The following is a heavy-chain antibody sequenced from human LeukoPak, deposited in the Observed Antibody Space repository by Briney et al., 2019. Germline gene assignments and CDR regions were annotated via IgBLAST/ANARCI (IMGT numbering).Heavy chain of an antibody. CDR1: GFTFSSYE. J-gene: IGHJ6*04. D-gene: IGHD2-15*01. CDR3: ARNPRVPLLRQASYYYYYGMDV. V-gene: IGHV3-48*03. Sequence: GGSLRLSCAASGFTFSSYEMNWVRQAPAKGLEWVSYISSNGSTIYYADSVKGRFTISRDNAKNSLYLQMNSLRAEDTAVYYCARNPRVPLLRQASYYYYYGMDVWGKGTTVTVSS. CDR2: ISSNGSTI.